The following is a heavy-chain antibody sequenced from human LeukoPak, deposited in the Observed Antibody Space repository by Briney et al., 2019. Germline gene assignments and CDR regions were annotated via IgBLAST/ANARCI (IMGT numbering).Heavy chain of an antibody. CDR3: ASGYANYNNWFDP. J-gene: IGHJ5*02. CDR1: GFTFSSYW. D-gene: IGHD5-24*01. CDR2: INSDGSST. V-gene: IGHV3-74*01. Sequence: GGSLRLSCAASGFTFSSYWMHWVRQAPGKGLVWVSRINSDGSSTSYADSVKGRFTISRDNAKNTPYLQMNSLRAEDTAVYYCASGYANYNNWFDPWGQGTLVTVSS.